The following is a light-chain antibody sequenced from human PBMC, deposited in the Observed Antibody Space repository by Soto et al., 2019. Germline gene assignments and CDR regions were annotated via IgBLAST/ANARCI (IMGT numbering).Light chain of an antibody. CDR1: QGLSSA. J-gene: IGKJ5*01. Sequence: AIQLTQSPSSLSASVGDRVTITCRASQGLSSAFAWYQQKPGKVPTLLIYDVSSLQSGVPPRFSGSGSGTDFTLTISSLQPEDFATYYCHQSATYPLTFGQGTRLDVK. CDR3: HQSATYPLT. V-gene: IGKV1-13*02. CDR2: DVS.